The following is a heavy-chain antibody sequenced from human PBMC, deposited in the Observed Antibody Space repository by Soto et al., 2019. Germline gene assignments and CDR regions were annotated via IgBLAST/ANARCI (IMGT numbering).Heavy chain of an antibody. Sequence: GESLKISCKASGYSFSTYWIAWVRQRTGKGLDWMGIIYPGDSDTRYSPSFQGQVTISVDNSIDTAYLEWTTLRASDSAMYYCARHSLATQPGDYWGQGTRVTVS. CDR1: GYSFSTYW. V-gene: IGHV5-51*01. CDR2: IYPGDSDT. D-gene: IGHD5-12*01. J-gene: IGHJ4*02. CDR3: ARHSLATQPGDY.